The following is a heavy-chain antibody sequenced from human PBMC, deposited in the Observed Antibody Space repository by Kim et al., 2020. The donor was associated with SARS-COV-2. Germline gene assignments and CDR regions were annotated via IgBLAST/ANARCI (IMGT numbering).Heavy chain of an antibody. J-gene: IGHJ5*02. V-gene: IGHV1-69*04. Sequence: AHKFQGRVTITADRSTSTAYMGLSSLRSEDTAVYYCARDTHKTTVTAFDPWGQGTLVTVSS. CDR3: ARDTHKTTVTAFDP. D-gene: IGHD4-4*01.